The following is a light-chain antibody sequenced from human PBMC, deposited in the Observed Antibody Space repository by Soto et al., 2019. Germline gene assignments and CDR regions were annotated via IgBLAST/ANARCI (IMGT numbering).Light chain of an antibody. Sequence: EIVLTQSPATLSLSPGKRATLFCRASQSVSSYFAWYHQKPGQAPRLLIYGASSRATGIPDRFSGSGSGTDFTLTISRLEPEDFAVYYCQQYGSSPPSVTFGQGTRLEIK. CDR1: QSVSSY. J-gene: IGKJ5*01. V-gene: IGKV3-20*01. CDR3: QQYGSSPPSVT. CDR2: GAS.